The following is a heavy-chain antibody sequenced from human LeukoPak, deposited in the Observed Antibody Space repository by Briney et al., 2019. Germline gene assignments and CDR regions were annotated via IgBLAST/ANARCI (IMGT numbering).Heavy chain of an antibody. CDR1: GGSISSSNYY. V-gene: IGHV4-39*01. CDR3: ARVYSSGWYYY. CDR2: MYYSGST. Sequence: SETLSLTCTVSGGSISSSNYYWGWIRQPPGKGLEWIGSMYYSGSTYYNPSLKSRVTISVDTSKNQFSLKLSSVTAADTAVYYCARVYSSGWYYYWGQGTLVTVSS. J-gene: IGHJ4*02. D-gene: IGHD6-19*01.